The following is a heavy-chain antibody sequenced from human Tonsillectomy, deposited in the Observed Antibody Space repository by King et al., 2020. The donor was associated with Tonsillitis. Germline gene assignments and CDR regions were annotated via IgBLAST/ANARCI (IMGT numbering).Heavy chain of an antibody. J-gene: IGHJ5*02. CDR2: INPNSGGT. V-gene: IGHV1-2*04. D-gene: IGHD2-2*01. Sequence: VQLVQSGAEVKKPGASVKVSCKASGYTFTGYYMHWVRQAPGQGLEWMGWINPNSGGTNYAQKFQGWVTMTREPAISTAYMEPSRLRCDDTAVYYCARGRRYCSSTSCYDNWFDPWGQGTLVTVSS. CDR3: ARGRRYCSSTSCYDNWFDP. CDR1: GYTFTGYY.